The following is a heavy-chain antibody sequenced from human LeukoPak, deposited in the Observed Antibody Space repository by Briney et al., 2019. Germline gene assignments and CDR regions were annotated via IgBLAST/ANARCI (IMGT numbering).Heavy chain of an antibody. CDR1: GFTFSSYA. J-gene: IGHJ4*02. CDR3: ATEILYYYDSSGYYVDYFGY. V-gene: IGHV3-7*01. D-gene: IGHD3-22*01. Sequence: GGSLRLSCAASGFTFSSYAMHWVRQAPGKGLEWVANIKQDGSEKYYVDSVKGRFTISRDNAKNSLYLQVNSLRAEDTAVYYCATEILYYYDSSGYYVDYFGYWGQGTLVTVSS. CDR2: IKQDGSEK.